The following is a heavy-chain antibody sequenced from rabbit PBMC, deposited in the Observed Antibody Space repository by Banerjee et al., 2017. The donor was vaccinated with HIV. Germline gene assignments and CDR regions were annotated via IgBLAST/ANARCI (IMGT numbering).Heavy chain of an antibody. V-gene: IGHV1S45*01. CDR1: GFDLSSYYY. CDR2: IWTGSGST. D-gene: IGHD1-1*01. Sequence: QEQLVESGGGLVQPGGSLTLSCKGSGFDLSSYYYMCWVRQAPGKGLEWIGCIWTGSGSTYYASWAKGRFPISKTSSTAVTLQMTSLTVADAATYFCARGGYGSTSGYVLWGPGTLVTVS. J-gene: IGHJ4*01. CDR3: ARGGYGSTSGYVL.